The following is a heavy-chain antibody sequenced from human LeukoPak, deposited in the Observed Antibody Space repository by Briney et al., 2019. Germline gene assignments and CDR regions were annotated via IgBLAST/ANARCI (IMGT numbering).Heavy chain of an antibody. CDR1: RFPFSSYG. J-gene: IGHJ4*02. D-gene: IGHD3-9*01. V-gene: IGHV3-21*04. CDR2: ISSSSSYI. CDR3: ARDEDLTGYYDY. Sequence: GGSLRLSCEASRFPFSSYGIGWVRQAPGKGLEWASSISSSSSYIYYADSVKGRFTISRDNAKNSLYLQMNSLRAEDTALYYCARDEDLTGYYDYWGQGTLVTVSS.